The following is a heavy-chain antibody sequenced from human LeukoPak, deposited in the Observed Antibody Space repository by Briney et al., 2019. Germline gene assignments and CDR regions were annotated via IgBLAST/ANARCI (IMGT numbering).Heavy chain of an antibody. D-gene: IGHD1-26*01. CDR3: ARSAATGGSGSDY. Sequence: EASVKVSCKASGYTFTSYGISWVRQAPGQGLEWVGWISAYNGNTNYAQKLQGRVTMTKDTSTSTAYMELRSLRSDDTAVYYCARSAATGGSGSDYWGQGTLVTVSS. CDR1: GYTFTSYG. J-gene: IGHJ4*02. CDR2: ISAYNGNT. V-gene: IGHV1-18*01.